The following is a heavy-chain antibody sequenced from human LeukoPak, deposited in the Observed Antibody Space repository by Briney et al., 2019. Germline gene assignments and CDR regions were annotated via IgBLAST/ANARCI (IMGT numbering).Heavy chain of an antibody. V-gene: IGHV3-23*01. D-gene: IGHD2/OR15-2a*01. CDR1: GFTFNNYS. CDR2: ISGSGGST. Sequence: PGGSLRLSCAASGFTFNNYSMSWVRQAPGKGLEWVSSISGSGGSTYYADSVKGRFTISRDNSKNTLYLQMNSLRAEDTAVYYCAKGPLLWNWGQGTLVTVSS. CDR3: AKGPLLWN. J-gene: IGHJ4*02.